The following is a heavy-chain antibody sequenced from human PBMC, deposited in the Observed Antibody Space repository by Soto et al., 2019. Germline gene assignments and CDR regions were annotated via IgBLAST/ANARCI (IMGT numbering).Heavy chain of an antibody. CDR2: ISGSGGRS. Sequence: EVQLLDSEGGWVQPGGSLRLSCAASGFTFSNYAMTWVRQGPGKGLEWVSGISGSGGRSYYADSVKGRFTISRDNSKSTLYLQMNSLRAEDTAVYYCAKAYFVWSSEQPYYFDYWGQGTLVTVSS. J-gene: IGHJ4*02. CDR3: AKAYFVWSSEQPYYFDY. D-gene: IGHD3-16*01. CDR1: GFTFSNYA. V-gene: IGHV3-23*01.